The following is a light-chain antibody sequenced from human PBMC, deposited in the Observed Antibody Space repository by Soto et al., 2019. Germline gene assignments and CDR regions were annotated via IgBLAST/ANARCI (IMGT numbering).Light chain of an antibody. Sequence: EIVLTQSPGTLSLSPGERATLSCRASQSVNSDYLAWYQQKPGQGPRVVMYGASSRATGIPDRFSGSGSGTDFTLTISRLEPGDFAVYYCQQYDSSPRTFGQGTKVEIK. J-gene: IGKJ1*01. V-gene: IGKV3-20*01. CDR1: QSVNSDY. CDR2: GAS. CDR3: QQYDSSPRT.